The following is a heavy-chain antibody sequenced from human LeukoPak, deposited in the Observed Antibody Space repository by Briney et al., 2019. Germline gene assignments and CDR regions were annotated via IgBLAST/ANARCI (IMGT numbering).Heavy chain of an antibody. CDR2: NYYSGST. V-gene: IGHV4-39*01. CDR1: GGSISSSSYY. J-gene: IGHJ4*02. D-gene: IGHD4-23*01. Sequence: SETLSLTCTVSGGSISSSSYYWGWIRQPPGKGLEWIGTNYYSGSTYYNPSLKSRVTISVDTSKNQFSLKLSSVTAADTAVYYCARRGTTVITNYFHYWGQGTLVSVSS. CDR3: ARRGTTVITNYFHY.